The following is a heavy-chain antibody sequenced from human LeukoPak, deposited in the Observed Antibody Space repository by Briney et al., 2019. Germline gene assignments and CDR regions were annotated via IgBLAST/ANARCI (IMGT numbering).Heavy chain of an antibody. CDR2: ISAYNGNT. CDR1: GYTFTSYG. CDR3: ARDRTGRGLFDP. J-gene: IGHJ5*02. Sequence: ASVKVSCKASGYTFTSYGISWVRQAPGQGLEWMGWISAYNGNTNYAQKLQDRVTMTTDTSTSTAYMELRSLRSDDTAVYYCARDRTGRGLFDPWGQGTLVTVSS. V-gene: IGHV1-18*01. D-gene: IGHD1-14*01.